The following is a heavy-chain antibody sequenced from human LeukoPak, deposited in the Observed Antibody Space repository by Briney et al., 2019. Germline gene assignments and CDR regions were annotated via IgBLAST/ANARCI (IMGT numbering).Heavy chain of an antibody. CDR1: GGTFSSYA. V-gene: IGHV1-69*04. J-gene: IGHJ4*02. Sequence: SVKVSCKASGGTFSSYAISWVRQAPGQGLEWMGRIIPILGIANYAQKFQGRVTITADKSTSTAYMELSSLRSEDTAVYYCARGRVPAAQDRFDYWGQGTLVSVSS. CDR2: IIPILGIA. CDR3: ARGRVPAAQDRFDY. D-gene: IGHD2-2*01.